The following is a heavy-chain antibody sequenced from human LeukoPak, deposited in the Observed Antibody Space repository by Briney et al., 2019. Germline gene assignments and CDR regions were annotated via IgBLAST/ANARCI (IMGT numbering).Heavy chain of an antibody. CDR1: GFTFSSYT. J-gene: IGHJ6*03. D-gene: IGHD6-19*01. V-gene: IGHV3-21*01. CDR3: ARDLAVAGDYYMDV. CDR2: ISTSSSYR. Sequence: GGSLRLSCAASGFTFSSYTMNWVRQAPGKGLEWVSSISTSSSYRYYADSVKGRFTISRDNAKNSLYLQMNSLRAEDTAVYSCARDLAVAGDYYMDVWGKGTTVTVSS.